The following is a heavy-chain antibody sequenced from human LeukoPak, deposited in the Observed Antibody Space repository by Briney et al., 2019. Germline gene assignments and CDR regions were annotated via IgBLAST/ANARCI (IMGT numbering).Heavy chain of an antibody. J-gene: IGHJ4*02. Sequence: GSLRLSCAASGFTFSSYAMHWVRQAPGKGLEWVAVISYDGSNKYYADSVKGRFTISRDNFKNTLYPQMNTLRAEDTAVYYCARSPHIGGWYYQVDYWGQGTLVTVSS. D-gene: IGHD6-19*01. V-gene: IGHV3-30*04. CDR2: ISYDGSNK. CDR1: GFTFSSYA. CDR3: ARSPHIGGWYYQVDY.